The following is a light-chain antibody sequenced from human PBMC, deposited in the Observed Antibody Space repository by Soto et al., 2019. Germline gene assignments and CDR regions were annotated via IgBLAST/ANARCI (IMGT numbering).Light chain of an antibody. V-gene: IGKV1-9*01. Sequence: IQLTQSPSSLSASVGDRVTITCRASQDIAIYLAWYQQKPEEAPKLLIYAASTLYGGVPSRFSGSGSGTDFALTITSLQAEDFATYYCQQLRMYPSTFGGGTKVEIK. CDR3: QQLRMYPST. CDR2: AAS. J-gene: IGKJ4*01. CDR1: QDIAIY.